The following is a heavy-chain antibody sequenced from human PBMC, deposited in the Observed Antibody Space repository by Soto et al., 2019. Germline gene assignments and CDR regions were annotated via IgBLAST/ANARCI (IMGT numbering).Heavy chain of an antibody. V-gene: IGHV3-11*01. CDR2: ISSSGSTI. J-gene: IGHJ4*02. CDR1: GFTFSDYY. Sequence: WGSLRLSCAASGFTFSDYYMSWIRQAPGKGLEWVSYISSSGSTIYYADSVKGRFTISRDNAKNSLYLQMNSLRAEDTAVYYCARDQLEYSGYGPHDYWGQGTLVTVSS. CDR3: ARDQLEYSGYGPHDY. D-gene: IGHD5-12*01.